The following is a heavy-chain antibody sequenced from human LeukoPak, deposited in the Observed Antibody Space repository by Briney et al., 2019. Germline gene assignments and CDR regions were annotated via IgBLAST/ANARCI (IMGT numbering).Heavy chain of an antibody. V-gene: IGHV3-21*01. Sequence: PGGSLRFSCAASGFTFSDYSMTWVRQAPGKGLEWVSSISSSSSYTYYADSVKGRFTISRDNAKNSLYLQMNSLRAEDTAVYYCARMIAVAGPYYFDYWGQGTLVTASS. CDR1: GFTFSDYS. CDR2: ISSSSSYT. J-gene: IGHJ4*02. D-gene: IGHD6-19*01. CDR3: ARMIAVAGPYYFDY.